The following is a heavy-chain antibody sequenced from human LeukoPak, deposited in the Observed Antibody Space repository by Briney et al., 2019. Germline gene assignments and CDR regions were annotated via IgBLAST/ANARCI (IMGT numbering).Heavy chain of an antibody. CDR2: INSDGSST. CDR3: ARDRYSYGYDY. J-gene: IGHJ4*02. Sequence: GGSLRLSCEVSGFTFSSFSMSWVRQAPGKGLEWVSRINSDGSSTSYADSVKGRFTISRDNAKNTLYLQMNSLRAEDTAVYYCARDRYSYGYDYWGQGTLVTVSS. CDR1: GFTFSSFS. V-gene: IGHV3-74*01. D-gene: IGHD5-18*01.